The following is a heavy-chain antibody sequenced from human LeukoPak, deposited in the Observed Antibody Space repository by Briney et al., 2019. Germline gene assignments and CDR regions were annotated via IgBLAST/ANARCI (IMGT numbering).Heavy chain of an antibody. J-gene: IGHJ5*02. D-gene: IGHD2/OR15-2a*01. CDR3: AREAESRFDP. CDR1: GGTFSSYA. V-gene: IGHV1-69*04. Sequence: SVKVSCKSSGGTFSSYAISWVRQAPGQGLEWMGRIIPILGIATYAQKFQGRVTITADKSTSTAYMELSSLRSGDTAVYYCAREAESRFDPWGQGTLVTVSS. CDR2: IIPILGIA.